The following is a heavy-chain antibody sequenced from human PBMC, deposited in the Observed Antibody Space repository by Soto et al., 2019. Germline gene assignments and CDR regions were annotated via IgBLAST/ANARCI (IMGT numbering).Heavy chain of an antibody. Sequence: GGSLRLSCAASGFTFDDYAMHWVRQAPGKGLEWVSGISWNSGSIGYADSVKGRFTISRDNAKNSLYLQMNSLRAEDTALYYCAKDRSSGWPSYYFDYWGQGTLVTVSS. J-gene: IGHJ4*02. CDR2: ISWNSGSI. V-gene: IGHV3-9*01. CDR1: GFTFDDYA. CDR3: AKDRSSGWPSYYFDY. D-gene: IGHD6-19*01.